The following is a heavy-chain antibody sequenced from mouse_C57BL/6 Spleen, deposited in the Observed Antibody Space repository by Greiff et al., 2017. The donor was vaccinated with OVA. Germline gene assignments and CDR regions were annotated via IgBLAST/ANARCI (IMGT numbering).Heavy chain of an antibody. Sequence: DVQLVESGGGLVKPGGSLKLSCAASGFTFSSYAMSWVRQTPEKRLEWVATISDGGSYTYYPDNVKGRFTISRDNAKNNLYLQMSHLKSEDTAMYYCARDLGDYGSSSFDYWGQGTTLTVSS. CDR1: GFTFSSYA. CDR3: ARDLGDYGSSSFDY. V-gene: IGHV5-4*01. D-gene: IGHD1-1*01. J-gene: IGHJ2*01. CDR2: ISDGGSYT.